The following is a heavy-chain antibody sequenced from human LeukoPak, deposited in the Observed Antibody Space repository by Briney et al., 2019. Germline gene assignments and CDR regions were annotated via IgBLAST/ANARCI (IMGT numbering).Heavy chain of an antibody. CDR2: IYYSGST. J-gene: IGHJ4*02. Sequence: SQTLSLTCTVSGGSISSGGYYWSWIRQHPVKGLEWIGYIYYSGSTYYNPSLKSRVTISVDTSKNQFSLKLSSVTAADTAVYYCAREGGPYRPLDYTGQGTLVTVSS. CDR3: AREGGPYRPLDY. V-gene: IGHV4-31*03. CDR1: GGSISSGGYY.